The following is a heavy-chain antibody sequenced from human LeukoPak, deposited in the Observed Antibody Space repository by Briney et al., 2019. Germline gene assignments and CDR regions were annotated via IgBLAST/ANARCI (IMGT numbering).Heavy chain of an antibody. D-gene: IGHD2-2*01. V-gene: IGHV1-18*01. CDR2: ISAYNGNT. CDR1: GYTFTSYG. CDR3: ARDSIVVVPAAYYGMDV. J-gene: IGHJ6*02. Sequence: ASVKVSCKASGYTFTSYGISWVRLAPGQGLEWMGWISAYNGNTNYAQKLQGRVTMTTDTSTSTAYMELRSLRSDDTAVYYCARDSIVVVPAAYYGMDVWGQGTTVTVSS.